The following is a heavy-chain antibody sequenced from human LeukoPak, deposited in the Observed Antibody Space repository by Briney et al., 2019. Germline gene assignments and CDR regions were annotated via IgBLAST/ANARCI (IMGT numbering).Heavy chain of an antibody. CDR3: ARGPLGRRGYSGYVTFDY. D-gene: IGHD5-12*01. J-gene: IGHJ4*02. CDR2: IIPIFGTA. Sequence: SVKVSCKASGGPFSSYAISWVRKAPGQGLEWMGRIIPIFGTANYAQKFQGRVTITTDESTSTAYMELSSLRSEDTAVYYCARGPLGRRGYSGYVTFDYWGQGTLVTVSS. CDR1: GGPFSSYA. V-gene: IGHV1-69*05.